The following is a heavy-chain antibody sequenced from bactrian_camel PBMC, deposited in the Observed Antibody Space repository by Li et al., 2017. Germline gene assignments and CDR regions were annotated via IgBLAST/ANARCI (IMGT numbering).Heavy chain of an antibody. Sequence: VQLVESGGGSVQAGGSLRLSCTAPGFTSNFGMDWFRQAAGKQREWVSSIRADADGSTSYADSAKGRYTISEDNAKQTVYLQIDNLVPDDTAMYYCAAVQPLIGGAPCRIGSMRTGARDWGQGTQVTVS. J-gene: IGHJ4*01. CDR2: IRADADGST. CDR3: AAVQPLIGGAPCRIGSMRTGARD. D-gene: IGHD7*01. CDR1: GFTSNFG. V-gene: IGHV3S44*01.